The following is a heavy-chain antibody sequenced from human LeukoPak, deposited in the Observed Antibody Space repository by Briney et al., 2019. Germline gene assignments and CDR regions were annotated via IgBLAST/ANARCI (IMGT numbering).Heavy chain of an antibody. D-gene: IGHD6-19*01. Sequence: SETLSLTCAVYGGSFSGYYWSWLRQPPGKGLEWIGEINHSGSTNYNPSLKSRVTISVDTSKSQFSLKLSSVTAADTAVYYCARLIAVAGTENWFDPWGQGTLVTVSS. CDR2: INHSGST. J-gene: IGHJ5*02. V-gene: IGHV4-34*01. CDR1: GGSFSGYY. CDR3: ARLIAVAGTENWFDP.